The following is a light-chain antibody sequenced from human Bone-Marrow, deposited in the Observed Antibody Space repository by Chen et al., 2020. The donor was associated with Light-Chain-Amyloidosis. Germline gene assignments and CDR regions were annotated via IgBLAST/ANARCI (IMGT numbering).Light chain of an antibody. Sequence: DIVMTQSPLSLPVTPGEPASISCRSSQSLLHSNGYNYLDWYLQKPGQSPRLLIYLGSNRASGVPDRFSGSGSGTDFTLRISRVEAEDVGVYYCMQALHTPYTFGQGIKLEIK. CDR2: LGS. CDR1: QSLLHSNGYNY. J-gene: IGKJ2*01. CDR3: MQALHTPYT. V-gene: IGKV2-28*01.